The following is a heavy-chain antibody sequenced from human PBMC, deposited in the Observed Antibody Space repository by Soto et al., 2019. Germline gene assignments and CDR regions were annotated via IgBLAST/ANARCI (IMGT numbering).Heavy chain of an antibody. CDR2: IYYSGST. D-gene: IGHD3-3*01. V-gene: IGHV4-39*01. CDR1: GGSISSSSYY. CDR3: PRAQYDFSSAYYYWFDA. Sequence: SETLSLTCTVSGGSISSSSYYWGWIRQPPGKGLEWIGSIYYSGSTYYNPSLKSRVTISVDTSKNQFSLKLSSVTAADTAVYYCPRAQYDFSSAYYYWFDAWGQGTLVTVSS. J-gene: IGHJ5*02.